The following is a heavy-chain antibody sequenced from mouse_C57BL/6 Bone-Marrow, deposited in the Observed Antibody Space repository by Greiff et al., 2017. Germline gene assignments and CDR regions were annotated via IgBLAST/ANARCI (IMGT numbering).Heavy chain of an antibody. CDR3: ARGGTVVAPYWYFDV. CDR1: GYTFTSYG. CDR2: IYPRSGNT. Sequence: VQGVESGAELARPGASVKLSCKASGYTFTSYGISWVKQRTGQGLEWIGEIYPRSGNTYYNEKFKGKATLTADKSSSTAYMELRSLTSEDSAVYFCARGGTVVAPYWYFDVWGTGTTVTVSS. J-gene: IGHJ1*03. V-gene: IGHV1-81*01. D-gene: IGHD1-1*01.